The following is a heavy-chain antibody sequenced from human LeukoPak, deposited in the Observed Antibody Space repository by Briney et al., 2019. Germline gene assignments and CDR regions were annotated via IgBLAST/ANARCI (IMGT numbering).Heavy chain of an antibody. V-gene: IGHV4-59*08. CDR2: IYYSGST. D-gene: IGHD6-13*01. CDR1: GYSISSGYY. J-gene: IGHJ4*02. Sequence: SETLSLTCTVSGYSISSGYYWSWIRQPPGKGLEWIGYIYYSGSTNYNPSLKSRVTISVDTSKNQFSLKLSSVTAADTAVYYCARRQVAAAGMDYFDYWGQGTLVTVSS. CDR3: ARRQVAAAGMDYFDY.